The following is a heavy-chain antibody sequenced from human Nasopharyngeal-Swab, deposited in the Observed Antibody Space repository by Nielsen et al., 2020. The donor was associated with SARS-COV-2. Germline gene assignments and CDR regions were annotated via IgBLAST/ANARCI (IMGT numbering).Heavy chain of an antibody. Sequence: GESLKISCAASEFTFSSYAMHWVRQAPGRGLEWLAHTKEDGTVTHYVDSVRGRFTVSRDNAKNSLFLQMNSLRAEDTAVYFCAREGRDGAVSSWGQGTLVTVSS. J-gene: IGHJ5*02. CDR3: AREGRDGAVSS. V-gene: IGHV3-7*03. CDR1: EFTFSSYA. D-gene: IGHD5-24*01. CDR2: TKEDGTVT.